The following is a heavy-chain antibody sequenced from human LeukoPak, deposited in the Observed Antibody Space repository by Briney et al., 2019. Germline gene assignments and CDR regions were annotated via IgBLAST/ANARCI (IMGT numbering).Heavy chain of an antibody. Sequence: GGSLRLSCAASGFTFDDYGMSWVRQAPGKGLEWVSGINWNGGSTGYADSVKGRFTISRDNAKNSLYLQMNSLRAEDTALYYCARDYYDSSGYSGAFDIWGQGTMVTVSS. J-gene: IGHJ3*02. CDR1: GFTFDDYG. CDR2: INWNGGST. CDR3: ARDYYDSSGYSGAFDI. D-gene: IGHD3-22*01. V-gene: IGHV3-20*04.